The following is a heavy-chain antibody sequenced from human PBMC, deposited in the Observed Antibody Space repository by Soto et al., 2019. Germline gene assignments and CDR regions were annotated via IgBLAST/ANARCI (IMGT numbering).Heavy chain of an antibody. J-gene: IGHJ4*02. CDR3: AIFERGYYFDY. CDR2: ISGSGGST. Sequence: RGSLRLSCAASGFTFSSYAMSWVRQAPGKGLEWVSAISGSGGSTYYADSVKGRFTISRDNSKNTLYLQMNSLRAEDTAVYYCAIFERGYYFDYWGQGTLVTVSS. CDR1: GFTFSSYA. V-gene: IGHV3-23*01. D-gene: IGHD1-1*01.